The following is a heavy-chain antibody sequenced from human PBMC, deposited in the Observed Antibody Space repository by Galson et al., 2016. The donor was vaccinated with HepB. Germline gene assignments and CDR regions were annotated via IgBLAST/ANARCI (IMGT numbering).Heavy chain of an antibody. J-gene: IGHJ4*02. D-gene: IGHD1-7*01. CDR3: AKDLLNWNYAGCFDY. CDR2: IGGSGSTT. V-gene: IGHV3-23*01. CDR1: GFSFSGYA. Sequence: SLRLSCAGSGFSFSGYAMSWVRQAPGKGLEWVSGIGGSGSTTCYVDSVKGRFTISRDNSKNTLYLQMNSLRAEDTAVYYCAKDLLNWNYAGCFDYWGQGTLVTVSS.